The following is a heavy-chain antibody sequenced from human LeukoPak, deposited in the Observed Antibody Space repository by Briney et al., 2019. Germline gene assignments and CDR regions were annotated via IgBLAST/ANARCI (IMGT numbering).Heavy chain of an antibody. CDR1: GDSVSSNSAA. V-gene: IGHV6-1*01. Sequence: SQTLSLTCVISGDSVSSNSAAWNWIRQSPSRGLEWLGRTYYRSKWYSYSAVSVKSRIIINPDTSKNQFSLELSSVTAADTAVYYCARGVWVVVAATNWFDPWGQGTLVTVSS. CDR2: TYYRSKWYS. J-gene: IGHJ5*02. CDR3: ARGVWVVVAATNWFDP. D-gene: IGHD2-15*01.